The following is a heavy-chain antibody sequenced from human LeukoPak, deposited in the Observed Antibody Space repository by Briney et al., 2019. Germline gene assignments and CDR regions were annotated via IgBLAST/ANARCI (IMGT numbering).Heavy chain of an antibody. CDR2: ISSDSTV. CDR1: GFTLSSHT. Sequence: GGSLRLSCAASGFTLSSHTMNWVRQVPGKGLAWVSTISSDSTVHYADSVKGRFTISRDNAKNSLYLQMNSLRAEDTAVYYCVRDSPGSHFDYWGQGTLVTVSS. CDR3: VRDSPGSHFDY. V-gene: IGHV3-48*04. J-gene: IGHJ4*02. D-gene: IGHD1-26*01.